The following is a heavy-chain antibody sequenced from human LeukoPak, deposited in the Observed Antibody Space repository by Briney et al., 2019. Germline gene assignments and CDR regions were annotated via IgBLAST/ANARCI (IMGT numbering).Heavy chain of an antibody. Sequence: GGSLRLSCAASGFTFSSYEMNWVRQAPGKGVEWVSYISSSGSTIYYADSVKGRFTVSRDNAKKSMFLQMNSLRVEDTAVYYCARGMGSPSGLWFDPWGQGSLVTVSS. J-gene: IGHJ5*02. CDR1: GFTFSSYE. D-gene: IGHD1-26*01. CDR2: ISSSGSTI. V-gene: IGHV3-48*03. CDR3: ARGMGSPSGLWFDP.